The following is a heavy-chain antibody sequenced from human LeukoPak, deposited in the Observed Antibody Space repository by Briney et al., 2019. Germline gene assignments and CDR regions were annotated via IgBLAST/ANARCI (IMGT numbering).Heavy chain of an antibody. CDR1: GGSIRTYY. CDR3: ARVVSSSLDY. CDR2: ISYSGNT. J-gene: IGHJ4*02. Sequence: PSETLSLTCTVSGGSIRTYYWSCVRQPPGKGLQWIGYISYSGNTNYNPSLKSRVTISVDTSKKQFSLRLSSVTAADTAFYYCARVVSSSLDYWGQGTLVTVSS. V-gene: IGHV4-59*08. D-gene: IGHD6-13*01.